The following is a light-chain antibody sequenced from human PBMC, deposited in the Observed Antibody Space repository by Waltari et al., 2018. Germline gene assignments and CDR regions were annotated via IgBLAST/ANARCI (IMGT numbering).Light chain of an antibody. V-gene: IGKV2-28*01. CDR1: QSLLHSNGYNY. J-gene: IGKJ2*01. CDR3: MQALQIPDT. Sequence: IVMTQSPLPLPVTPGEPASISCRSSQSLLHSNGYNYLDWYLQKPGQSPRLLIYLGSNRASGVPDRFGGSGSGTDFTLQISRVEAEDVGVYYCMQALQIPDTFGQGTKLEIK. CDR2: LGS.